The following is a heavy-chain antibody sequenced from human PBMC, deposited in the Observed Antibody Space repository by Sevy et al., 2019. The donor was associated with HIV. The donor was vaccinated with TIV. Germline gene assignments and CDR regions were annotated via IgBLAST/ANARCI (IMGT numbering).Heavy chain of an antibody. Sequence: ASVKVSCKASGYTFTSYYMNWVRQAPGQGLEWMGIVNPSGGSTSYAQKLQGRVTMTRDTSTSTVYMELSRLRSEDTAVYYCARGSGGRSGWFDPWGQGTLVTVSS. V-gene: IGHV1-46*01. D-gene: IGHD2-15*01. CDR2: VNPSGGST. J-gene: IGHJ5*02. CDR3: ARGSGGRSGWFDP. CDR1: GYTFTSYY.